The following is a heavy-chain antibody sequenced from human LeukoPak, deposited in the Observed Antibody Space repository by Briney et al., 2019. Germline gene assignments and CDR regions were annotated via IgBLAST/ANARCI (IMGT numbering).Heavy chain of an antibody. V-gene: IGHV3-7*01. CDR2: IKQDGSEK. CDR3: ARAGQYSSPTDLDY. D-gene: IGHD6-6*01. CDR1: GFTFSSYW. J-gene: IGHJ4*02. Sequence: GGSLRLSCAASGFTFSSYWMSWVRQAPGKGLEWVANIKQDGSEKYYVDSVKGRFTISRDNAKNSLYLQMNSLRAEDTAVYYCARAGQYSSPTDLDYWGQGTLVTVSS.